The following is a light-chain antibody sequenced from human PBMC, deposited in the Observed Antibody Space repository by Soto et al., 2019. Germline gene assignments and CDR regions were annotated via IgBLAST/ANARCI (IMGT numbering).Light chain of an antibody. CDR2: GVS. CDR1: QTVTSNY. V-gene: IGKV3-20*01. Sequence: EIVLTQSPGTLSLSPGDRATLSCRASQTVTSNYLAWYQQKPGQAPRLLIYGVSSRATGIPDRFSGSGSGTDFALTISRLEPEDIATYYCQQYNSYPWTFGQGTKVEIK. CDR3: QQYNSYPWT. J-gene: IGKJ1*01.